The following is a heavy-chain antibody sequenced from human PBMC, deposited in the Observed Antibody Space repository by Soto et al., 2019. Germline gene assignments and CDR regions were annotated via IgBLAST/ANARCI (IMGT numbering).Heavy chain of an antibody. V-gene: IGHV3-23*01. CDR1: GFTFSSYA. CDR3: AKDMREGSYGNSWFDP. D-gene: IGHD5-18*01. J-gene: IGHJ5*02. CDR2: ISGSGGST. Sequence: PGGSLRLSCAASGFTFSSYAMSWVRQAPGKGLEWVSAISGSGGSTYYADSVKGRFTISRDKSKNTLYLQMNSLRAEDTAVYYWAKDMREGSYGNSWFDPWGQGSLVAVSS.